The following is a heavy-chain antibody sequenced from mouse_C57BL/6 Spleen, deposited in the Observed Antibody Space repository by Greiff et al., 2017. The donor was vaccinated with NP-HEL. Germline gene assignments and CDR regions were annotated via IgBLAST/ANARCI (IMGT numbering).Heavy chain of an antibody. D-gene: IGHD2-4*01. J-gene: IGHJ4*01. CDR3: ARGGLRRDAMDY. Sequence: EVMLVESGGGLVKPGGSLKLSCAASGFTFRDYGMHWVRQGPEKGLEWVAYISSGSSTIYYADTVKGRFTISRDNAKNTLFLQMTSLRSEDTAMYYCARGGLRRDAMDYWGQGTSVTVSS. CDR2: ISSGSSTI. V-gene: IGHV5-17*01. CDR1: GFTFRDYG.